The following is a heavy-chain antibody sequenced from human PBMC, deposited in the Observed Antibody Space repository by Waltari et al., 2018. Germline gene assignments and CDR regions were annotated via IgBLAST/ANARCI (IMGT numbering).Heavy chain of an antibody. CDR3: AHMFEGFHGMDV. D-gene: IGHD3-16*01. Sequence: LALIYWDDDKRYSPSLKSRLTITKDTSKNQVVLTMTNMDPVDTATYYCAHMFEGFHGMDVWGQGTTVTVSS. CDR2: IYWDDDK. J-gene: IGHJ6*02. V-gene: IGHV2-5*02.